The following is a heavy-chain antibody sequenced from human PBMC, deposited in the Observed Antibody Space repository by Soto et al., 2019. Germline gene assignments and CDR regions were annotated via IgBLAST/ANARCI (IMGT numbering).Heavy chain of an antibody. J-gene: IGHJ4*02. CDR3: ATYCSSTSCRSY. CDR1: GFTFNNYW. V-gene: IGHV3-7*05. CDR2: IKPDGGEK. Sequence: GGSLRLSCAASGFTFNNYWMSWVRQAPGKGLEWVANIKPDGGEKYYVDSVKGRFSISRDNAKNSLFLQMDSLRVEDTAVYYCATYCSSTSCRSYWGQGTLVTVSS. D-gene: IGHD2-2*01.